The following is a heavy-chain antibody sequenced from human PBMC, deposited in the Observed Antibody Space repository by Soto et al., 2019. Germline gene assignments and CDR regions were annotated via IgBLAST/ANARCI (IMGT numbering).Heavy chain of an antibody. Sequence: ASVKVSCKASGYTFTGYYMHWVRQAPGQGLEWMGWINPNSGGTNYAQKFQGRVTMTRDTSISTAYMELSRLRSDDTAVYYCARDPYDFWSGYSMDVWGQGTTVTVSS. D-gene: IGHD3-3*01. CDR3: ARDPYDFWSGYSMDV. CDR1: GYTFTGYY. V-gene: IGHV1-2*02. J-gene: IGHJ6*02. CDR2: INPNSGGT.